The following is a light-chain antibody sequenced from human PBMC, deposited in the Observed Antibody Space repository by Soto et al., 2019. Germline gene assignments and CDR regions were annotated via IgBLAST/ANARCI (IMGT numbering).Light chain of an antibody. CDR2: GAY. V-gene: IGKV3-15*01. Sequence: EILMTQSPATLSVSPGERATLSCRASQSVSSNLAWYQHKPGQAPRLLIYGAYTRATGIPARFSGSGSGTEFTLTISSLQSAAFAVYYCEQYTNWPPYTFGQGNKLEIK. CDR1: QSVSSN. CDR3: EQYTNWPPYT. J-gene: IGKJ2*01.